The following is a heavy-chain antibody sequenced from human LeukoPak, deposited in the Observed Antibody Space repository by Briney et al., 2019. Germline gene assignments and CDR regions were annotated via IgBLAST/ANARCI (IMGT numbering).Heavy chain of an antibody. CDR2: IYHSGNT. CDR1: GYSISSGYY. Sequence: PSETLSLTCTVSGYSISSGYYWGWIRQPPGKGLEWIGSIYHSGNTYYNPFLKSRVTISVDTSKNQFSLRLNSVTAADTAVYYCARIYGDYITYWGQGTPLTVSS. CDR3: ARIYGDYITY. V-gene: IGHV4-38-2*02. D-gene: IGHD4-17*01. J-gene: IGHJ4*02.